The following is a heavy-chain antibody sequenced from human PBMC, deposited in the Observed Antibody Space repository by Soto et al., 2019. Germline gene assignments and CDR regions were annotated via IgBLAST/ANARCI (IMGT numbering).Heavy chain of an antibody. D-gene: IGHD3-3*01. CDR2: SRNKANSYST. J-gene: IGHJ6*02. CDR1: GFNFSEQH. Sequence: PGGSLRLSCAASGFNFSEQHMDWVRQAPGKGLEWVGRSRNKANSYSTEYAESVKGRFTISRDDSKNSVFLQMNSLKTEDTAVYYCARTPQVTNDFHVWGQGTMVTVSS. V-gene: IGHV3-72*01. CDR3: ARTPQVTNDFHV.